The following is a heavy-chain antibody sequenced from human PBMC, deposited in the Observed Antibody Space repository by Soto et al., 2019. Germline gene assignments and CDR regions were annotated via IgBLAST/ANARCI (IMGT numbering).Heavy chain of an antibody. Sequence: GGSLRLSCAASGFTFSSYWMSWVRQAPGKGLEWVANIKQDGSEKYYVDSVKGRFTISRDNAKNSLYLQMNSLRAEDTAVYYCARVRDYDILTGYYLRSYFDYWGQGTLVTVSS. J-gene: IGHJ4*02. CDR1: GFTFSSYW. D-gene: IGHD3-9*01. CDR2: IKQDGSEK. V-gene: IGHV3-7*04. CDR3: ARVRDYDILTGYYLRSYFDY.